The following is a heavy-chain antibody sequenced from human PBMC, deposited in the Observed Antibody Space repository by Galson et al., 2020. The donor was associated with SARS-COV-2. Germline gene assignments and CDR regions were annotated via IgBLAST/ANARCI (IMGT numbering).Heavy chain of an antibody. V-gene: IGHV4-38-2*01. J-gene: IGHJ1*01. CDR3: VKRGVGANAVLDN. CDR2: LFYTGTT. D-gene: IGHD1-26*01. CDR1: DYYINFGYD. Sequence: SETLSLTCDVSDYYINFGYDWGWNRPPPGKGPEWICFLFYTGTTYYNPSPKSRFTMSVDTSKNRFSLKLTSVTAVDTAVYYCVKRGVGANAVLDNWGQGTLVTVSS.